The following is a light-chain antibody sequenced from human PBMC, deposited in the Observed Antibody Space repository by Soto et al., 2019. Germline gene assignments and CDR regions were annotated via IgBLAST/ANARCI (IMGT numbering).Light chain of an antibody. CDR3: QQYSAYPRT. Sequence: DIQMTQSPSTLSASVGDRVTITCRASQSISSWLAWYQQKPGKAPRLLIYKASSVESGVPSRFSGSGSGTDFTLTISSLQPDDFATYYCQQYSAYPRTFGQGTKVDIK. J-gene: IGKJ1*01. CDR1: QSISSW. CDR2: KAS. V-gene: IGKV1-5*03.